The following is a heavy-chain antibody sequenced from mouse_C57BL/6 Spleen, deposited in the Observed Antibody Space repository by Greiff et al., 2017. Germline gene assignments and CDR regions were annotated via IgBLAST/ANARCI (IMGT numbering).Heavy chain of an antibody. CDR1: GFTFNTYA. V-gene: IGHV10-3*01. D-gene: IGHD2-5*01. J-gene: IGHJ2*01. CDR3: VRDDYSNSYFDY. CDR2: IRSKSSNYAT. Sequence: EVQVVESGGGLVQPKGSLKLSCAASGFTFNTYAMHWVRQAPGKGLEWVARIRSKSSNYATYYADSVKDRFSISRDDSQRMLYLQMNNLKTYDTAMYYCVRDDYSNSYFDYWGQGTTLTVSS.